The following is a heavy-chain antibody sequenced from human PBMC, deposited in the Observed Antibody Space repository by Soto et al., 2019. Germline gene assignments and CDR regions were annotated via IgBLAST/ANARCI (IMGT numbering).Heavy chain of an antibody. Sequence: GSLRLSCAASGFTFGSYAMWWVRQAPGKGLECVSAISGGGETTYYADSVKGRFTISRDNSKNTLYLQMNSLRAEDTAVYYCAFNSGSGSYYFDYWGQGTLVTVSS. J-gene: IGHJ4*02. CDR3: AFNSGSGSYYFDY. V-gene: IGHV3-23*01. CDR1: GFTFGSYA. CDR2: ISGGGETT. D-gene: IGHD3-10*01.